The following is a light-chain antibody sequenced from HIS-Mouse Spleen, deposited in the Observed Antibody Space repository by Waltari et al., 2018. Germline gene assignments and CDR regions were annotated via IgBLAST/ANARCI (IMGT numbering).Light chain of an antibody. J-gene: IGKJ1*01. CDR3: QQYNSYWT. V-gene: IGKV1-5*03. CDR2: KAS. Sequence: DLQMTQSPSTLSASVGDRVTITFRASQSISSRLAWDQQKPGKAPNLLIYKASSLESGVPSRFSGSGSGTEFTLTISSLQPDDFATYYCQQYNSYWTFGQGTKVEIK. CDR1: QSISSR.